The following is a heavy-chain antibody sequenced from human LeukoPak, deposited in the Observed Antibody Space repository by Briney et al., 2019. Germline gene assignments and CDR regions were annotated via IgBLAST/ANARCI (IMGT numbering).Heavy chain of an antibody. CDR1: GFTFRDYY. CDR3: ARDLCSGYGSSDY. Sequence: GVSRRLSCAASGFTFRDYYITWIRQAPGKGLEWLSYISSSSTYTNYADSVKGRFTISRDNAKNSVYLQMNSLRAEDTAVYYCARDLCSGYGSSDYWGQGTMVTVSS. D-gene: IGHD5-12*01. J-gene: IGHJ4*02. CDR2: ISSSSTYT. V-gene: IGHV3-11*05.